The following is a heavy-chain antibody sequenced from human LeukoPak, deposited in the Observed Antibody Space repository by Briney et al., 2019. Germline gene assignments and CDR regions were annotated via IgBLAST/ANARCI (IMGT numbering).Heavy chain of an antibody. CDR2: IGSSSSYS. D-gene: IGHD3-10*01. Sequence: GGSLRLSCVASGFTLRSHSMNWVRQAPGKGLEWVSCIGSSSSYSYYADSAKGRFTISRDNAKNSLYLQMNSLRAEDTAVYYCARGNDWFDPWGQGTLVTVSS. J-gene: IGHJ5*02. V-gene: IGHV3-21*01. CDR3: ARGNDWFDP. CDR1: GFTLRSHS.